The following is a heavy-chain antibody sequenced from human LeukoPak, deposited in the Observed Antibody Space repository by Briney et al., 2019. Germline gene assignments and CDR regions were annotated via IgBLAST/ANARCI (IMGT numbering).Heavy chain of an antibody. CDR3: ARDHSSDWYSDYFDY. CDR1: GFTVSTNY. D-gene: IGHD6-19*01. Sequence: GGSLRLSCAASGFTVSTNYMSWVRQAPGKGLEWVSVIYSGDTTFYADSVRGKFTISRDNSKNTLYLQMNSLRAEDTAVYYCARDHSSDWYSDYFDYWGQGTLVTVSS. CDR2: IYSGDTT. J-gene: IGHJ4*02. V-gene: IGHV3-66*01.